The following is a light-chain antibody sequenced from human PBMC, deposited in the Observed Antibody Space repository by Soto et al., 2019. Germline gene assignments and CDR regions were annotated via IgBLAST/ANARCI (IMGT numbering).Light chain of an antibody. J-gene: IGKJ1*01. Sequence: EIVMTQSPATLSVSPGERATLSCRASHSVRSSLAWYQQKPGQAPRLLIHGASTRATGIPGRFSGSGSGTEITLINSSLQSEDFAVYYCQQYNEWPETFGHGTRVEI. CDR3: QQYNEWPET. V-gene: IGKV3-15*01. CDR1: HSVRSS. CDR2: GAS.